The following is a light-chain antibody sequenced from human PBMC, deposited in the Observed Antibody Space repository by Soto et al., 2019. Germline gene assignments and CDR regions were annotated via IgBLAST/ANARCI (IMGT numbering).Light chain of an antibody. CDR2: DVA. J-gene: IGKJ1*01. CDR3: QQYSSFSPT. CDR1: QSISTW. Sequence: DIQMTQSPSTLSAYVGDTVTITCRASQSISTWLAWYQQKPGKAPDLLISDVASLESGVPSRVSSRRSGTEFALTISRLQPDDFATYYCQQYSSFSPTFGQGTKVEIK. V-gene: IGKV1-5*01.